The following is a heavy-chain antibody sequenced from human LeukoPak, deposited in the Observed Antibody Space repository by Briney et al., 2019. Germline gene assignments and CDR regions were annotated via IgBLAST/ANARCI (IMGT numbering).Heavy chain of an antibody. V-gene: IGHV3-33*01. CDR3: ARDRPTGSYYSIDY. Sequence: PGGSLRLSCTASGFTFGDYAMSWVRQAPGQGLEWVALIWYDGSNKYYTDSVRGLFTISRDNSKNTVYLQMNSLRVEETALYYCARDRPTGSYYSIDYWGQGTLATVSS. D-gene: IGHD1-26*01. J-gene: IGHJ4*02. CDR2: IWYDGSNK. CDR1: GFTFGDYA.